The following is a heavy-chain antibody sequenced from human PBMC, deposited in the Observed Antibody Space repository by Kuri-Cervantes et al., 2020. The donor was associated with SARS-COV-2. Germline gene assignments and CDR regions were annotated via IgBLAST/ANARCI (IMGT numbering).Heavy chain of an antibody. J-gene: IGHJ4*02. Sequence: GGSLRLSCAAAGFTFSNYAASWVRQAPGKGLEWVSRINWNGGSTGYADSVKGRFTISRDNAKNSLYLRMNNLRAEDTALYFCARDPTGVAGVGRFFDYWGQGALVTVSS. CDR2: INWNGGST. D-gene: IGHD6-19*01. CDR3: ARDPTGVAGVGRFFDY. CDR1: GFTFSNYA. V-gene: IGHV3-20*04.